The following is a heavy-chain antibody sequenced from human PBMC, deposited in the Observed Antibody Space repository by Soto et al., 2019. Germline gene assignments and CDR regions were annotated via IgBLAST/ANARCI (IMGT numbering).Heavy chain of an antibody. J-gene: IGHJ5*02. CDR3: ARDLRYCSSTSCYAGLGWFDP. CDR2: INPNSGGT. Sequence: QVQLVQSGAEVKKPGASVKVSCKASGYTFTGYYMHWVRQAPGQGLEWMGWINPNSGGTNYAQKFKGWVTMTRDTSISTGYMELSRLRSDDTAVYYCARDLRYCSSTSCYAGLGWFDPWGQGTLVTVSS. V-gene: IGHV1-2*04. D-gene: IGHD2-2*01. CDR1: GYTFTGYY.